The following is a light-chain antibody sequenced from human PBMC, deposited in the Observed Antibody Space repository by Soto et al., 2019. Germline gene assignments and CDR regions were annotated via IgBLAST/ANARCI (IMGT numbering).Light chain of an antibody. CDR2: DAS. CDR3: QQRSNWPIT. J-gene: IGKJ5*01. V-gene: IGKV3-11*01. CDR1: QSVSSY. Sequence: TQSPATLSLSPGERATLSCRASQSVSSYLAWYQQKPGQAPRLLIYDASNRATGIPARFSGSGSGTDFTLTISSLEPEDFAVYYCQQRSNWPITFGQGTRLENK.